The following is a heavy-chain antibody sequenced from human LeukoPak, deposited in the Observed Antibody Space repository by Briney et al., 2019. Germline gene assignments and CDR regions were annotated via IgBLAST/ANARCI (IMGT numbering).Heavy chain of an antibody. V-gene: IGHV3-23*01. CDR1: GFTFSSYA. J-gene: IGHJ4*02. Sequence: GGSLRLSCAASGFTFSSYAMSWVRQAPGKGLEWVSAISGSGGSTYYADSVKGRFTTSRDNSKNTLYLQMNSLRAEDTAVYYCAKAEGIAVAGNNYWGQGTLVTVSS. CDR3: AKAEGIAVAGNNY. D-gene: IGHD6-19*01. CDR2: ISGSGGST.